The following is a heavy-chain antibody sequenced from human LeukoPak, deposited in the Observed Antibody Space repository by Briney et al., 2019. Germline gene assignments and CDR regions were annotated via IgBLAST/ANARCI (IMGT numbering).Heavy chain of an antibody. J-gene: IGHJ3*02. CDR1: GGSISSYY. Sequence: SETLSLTCTVSGGSISSYYWSWIRQPAGKGLEWIGRIYTSGSTNYNPSLKSRVTMSVDTYKNQFSLKLISVTAADTAVYYDARGYCSGGSCYLSPDAFDIWGQGTMVTVSS. D-gene: IGHD2-15*01. V-gene: IGHV4-4*07. CDR2: IYTSGST. CDR3: ARGYCSGGSCYLSPDAFDI.